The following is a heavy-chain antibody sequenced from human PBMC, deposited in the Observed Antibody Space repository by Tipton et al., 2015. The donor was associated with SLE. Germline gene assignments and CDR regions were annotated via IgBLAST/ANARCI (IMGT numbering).Heavy chain of an antibody. J-gene: IGHJ4*02. CDR2: INQDGSEK. CDR1: GFTFSRYW. D-gene: IGHD4-11*01. CDR3: ARKMTYSNSFDY. Sequence: SLRLSCAASGFTFSRYWMSWVRQLPGKGLEWVANINQDGSEKYYVDSVKGRFTISRGNAKNSLFLQMDSLTADDTALYYCARKMTYSNSFDYWGRGTLVTVSS. V-gene: IGHV3-7*01.